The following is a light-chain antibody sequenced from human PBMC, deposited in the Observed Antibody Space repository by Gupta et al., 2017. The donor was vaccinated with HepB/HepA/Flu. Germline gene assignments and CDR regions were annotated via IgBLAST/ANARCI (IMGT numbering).Light chain of an antibody. CDR3: LVHCRGAWI. V-gene: IGLV7-43*01. Sequence: TVIPHLLSLNIYPVGPVTHTCGSNTGPVTSTYYPSWFQQKPGQKPRQLIFKTNNKHSWTPARFSGSLLGDKAARTVSGARPEDEDDYDCLVHCRGAWIFGGGTKLTVL. J-gene: IGLJ2*01. CDR2: KTN. CDR1: TGPVTSTYY.